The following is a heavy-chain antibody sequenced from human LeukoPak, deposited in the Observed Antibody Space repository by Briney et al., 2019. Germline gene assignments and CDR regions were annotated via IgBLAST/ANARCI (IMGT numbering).Heavy chain of an antibody. CDR1: GGTFSSYA. V-gene: IGHV1-69*05. D-gene: IGHD1-26*01. CDR2: IIPIFGTA. J-gene: IGHJ6*03. CDR3: ASGRGSRIPAGRPRYYYYYMDV. Sequence: SVKVSCKASGGTFSSYAISWVRQAPGQGLEWMGGIIPIFGTANYAQKFQGRVTITTDESTSTAYMELSSLRSEDTAVYYCASGRGSRIPAGRPRYYYYYMDVWGKGTTVTVSS.